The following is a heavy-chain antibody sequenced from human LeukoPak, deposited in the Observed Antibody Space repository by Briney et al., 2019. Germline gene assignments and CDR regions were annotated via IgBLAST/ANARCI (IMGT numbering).Heavy chain of an antibody. D-gene: IGHD6-13*01. CDR3: ARSIAAAGPDY. CDR2: IYYSGST. J-gene: IGHJ4*02. Sequence: MASETLSLTCTVSGGSISSYYWSWIRQPPGKGLEWIGYIYYSGSTNYNPSLKSRVTISVDTSKNQFSLKLSSVTAADTAVYYCARSIAAAGPDYWGQGTLVTVSS. V-gene: IGHV4-59*08. CDR1: GGSISSYY.